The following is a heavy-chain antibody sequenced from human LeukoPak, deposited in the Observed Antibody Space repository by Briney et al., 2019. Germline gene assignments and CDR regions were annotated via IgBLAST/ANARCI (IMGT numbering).Heavy chain of an antibody. V-gene: IGHV4-59*01. CDR3: ARGAGWYQF. J-gene: IGHJ4*02. Sequence: SSETLSLTCTVSGGSISSAYWSWLRQPPGKGLERIGYIYYTGSTNYNPSLKNRVTISVDTSRNQFSLKMSSVTAADTAVYYCARGAGWYQFWGQGTLVTVSS. CDR2: IYYTGST. CDR1: GGSISSAY. D-gene: IGHD6-19*01.